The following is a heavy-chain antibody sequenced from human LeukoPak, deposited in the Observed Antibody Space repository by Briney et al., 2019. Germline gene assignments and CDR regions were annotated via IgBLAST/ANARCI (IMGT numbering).Heavy chain of an antibody. J-gene: IGHJ5*01. CDR2: ISGNGGGT. CDR3: VKGSYSDYDRNWFDS. Sequence: PGGSLRLSCSASGFTFSTYAMHWVRQAPGKGLEYVSVISGNGGGTYYADSVKGRFTLSRDNSKNTLSLQMSSLRSEDTAVYYCVKGSYSDYDRNWFDSWGQGTLVTVSS. D-gene: IGHD5-12*01. V-gene: IGHV3-64D*06. CDR1: GFTFSTYA.